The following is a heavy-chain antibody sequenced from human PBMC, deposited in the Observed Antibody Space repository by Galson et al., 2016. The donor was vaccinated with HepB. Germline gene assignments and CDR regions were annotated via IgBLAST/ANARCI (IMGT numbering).Heavy chain of an antibody. D-gene: IGHD1-26*01. J-gene: IGHJ4*02. CDR2: ISEIGYTT. CDR1: GFTFSSYA. V-gene: IGHV3-23*01. Sequence: SLRLSCAASGFTFSSYAMSWVRQAPVKGLEWVSVISEIGYTTYYADSVKGRFTISRDNSEDTLYLQMNSLRADDTAIYYCAKWFSGSYSRWGQGTLVTVSS. CDR3: AKWFSGSYSR.